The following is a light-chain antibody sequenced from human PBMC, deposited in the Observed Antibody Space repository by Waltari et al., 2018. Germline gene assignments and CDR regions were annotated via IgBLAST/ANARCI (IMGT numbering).Light chain of an antibody. CDR3: QQRSSWTPHT. CDR2: DAS. CDR1: QSVGTY. J-gene: IGKJ2*01. Sequence: EIVLTQSPATLSLSPGETATLACRASQSVGTYLAWYHQKPGHAPRLLIYDASNRATGIPDRFRGSGSGTDFTLTISSLEPEDFALYYCQQRSSWTPHTFGQGARLEIK. V-gene: IGKV3-11*01.